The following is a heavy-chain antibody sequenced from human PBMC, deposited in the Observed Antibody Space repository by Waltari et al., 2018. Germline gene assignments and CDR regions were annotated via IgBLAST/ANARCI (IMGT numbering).Heavy chain of an antibody. J-gene: IGHJ5*02. D-gene: IGHD5-12*01. CDR1: GGSISSHY. Sequence: QVQLQESGPGLVKPSETLSLTCTVSGGSISSHYWSWIRQPPGKGLEWIGYIYYSGSTNYNPSLKSRVTISVDTSKNQFSLKLSSVTAADTAVYYCARDPHGYDYGGWFDPWGQGTLVTVSS. CDR3: ARDPHGYDYGGWFDP. CDR2: IYYSGST. V-gene: IGHV4-59*11.